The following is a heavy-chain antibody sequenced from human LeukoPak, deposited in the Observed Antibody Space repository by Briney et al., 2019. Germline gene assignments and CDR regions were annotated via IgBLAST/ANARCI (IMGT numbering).Heavy chain of an antibody. CDR2: MNPNSGNT. J-gene: IGHJ6*02. CDR1: GYTFTSYG. Sequence: ASVKVSCKASGYTFTSYGINWVRQTTGQGLEWMGWMNPNSGNTGYAQKFQGRVTMTRNTSISTAYMELSSLRSEDTAVYYCARREYYYYGMDVWGQGTTVTVSS. V-gene: IGHV1-8*01. CDR3: ARREYYYYGMDV.